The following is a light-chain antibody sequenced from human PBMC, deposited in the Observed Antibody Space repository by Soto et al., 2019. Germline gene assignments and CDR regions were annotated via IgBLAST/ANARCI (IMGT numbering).Light chain of an antibody. CDR3: HKYYPAPT. CDR2: ATS. Sequence: DIQLTQSPSSLSASVGDRVTITCRASQAISSYLAWYQQKPGKVPELLIYATSTLQSGAPSRFSESGSGTDFTLTISSLQPEYVATYSCHKYYPAPTCGGGTKVEIK. CDR1: QAISSY. V-gene: IGKV1-27*01. J-gene: IGKJ4*01.